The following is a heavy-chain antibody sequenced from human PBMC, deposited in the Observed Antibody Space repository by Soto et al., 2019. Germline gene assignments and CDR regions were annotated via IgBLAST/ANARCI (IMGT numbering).Heavy chain of an antibody. Sequence: QVQLVQSGAEVKKPGASVKVSCKASGYTFTSYAMHWVRQAPGQRLEWMGWINAGNGNTKYSQKFQGRVTITRDTAGSTAKVGLSSLRSEDTEVFSCACRAEGVYNSGYWGQGTLVPVS. CDR3: ACRAEGVYNSGY. V-gene: IGHV1-3*01. J-gene: IGHJ4*02. D-gene: IGHD3-10*01. CDR1: GYTFTSYA. CDR2: INAGNGNT.